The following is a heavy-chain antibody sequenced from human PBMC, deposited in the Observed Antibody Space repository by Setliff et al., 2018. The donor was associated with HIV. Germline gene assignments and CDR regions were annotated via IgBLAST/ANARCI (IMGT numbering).Heavy chain of an antibody. CDR3: ARIVALNGYPSDY. CDR2: ISVKNGNT. J-gene: IGHJ4*02. V-gene: IGHV1-18*01. D-gene: IGHD2-8*01. CDR1: GYTLTELS. Sequence: ASVKVSCKVSGYTLTELSTHWVRQAPGQGLEWMGWISVKNGNTNYAQKFQGRVTMTTDTSTSTAYMELRSLGSDDTAVYYCARIVALNGYPSDYWGQGTLVTVSS.